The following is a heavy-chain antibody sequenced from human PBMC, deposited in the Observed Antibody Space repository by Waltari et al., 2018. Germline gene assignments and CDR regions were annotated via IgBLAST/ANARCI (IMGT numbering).Heavy chain of an antibody. J-gene: IGHJ4*02. CDR3: VRVGSYSTLFDY. CDR2: ISYDGSNK. Sequence: QVQLVESGGGVVQPGRSLRLSCAASGFTFSSYAMHWVRQAPGKGLECVAVISYDGSNKYYADSVKGRFTISRDKSKNTLYLQMNSLRAEDTAVYYCVRVGSYSTLFDYWGQGTLVTVSS. V-gene: IGHV3-30*04. CDR1: GFTFSSYA. D-gene: IGHD3-10*01.